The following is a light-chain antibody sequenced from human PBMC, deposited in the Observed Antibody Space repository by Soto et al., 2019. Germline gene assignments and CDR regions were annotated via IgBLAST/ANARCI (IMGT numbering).Light chain of an antibody. J-gene: IGLJ2*01. CDR1: RSDIGGYNY. CDR3: SSYTRSTTLNVL. V-gene: IGLV2-14*03. Sequence: QSALTQPASVSGSPGQSITISCIGTRSDIGGYNYVSWHQQHPGKAPKLMIYDAYERPLGVSNRFSGSKSGNTASLTISGLQAEDEAEYYCSSYTRSTTLNVLFGGGTKLTVL. CDR2: DAY.